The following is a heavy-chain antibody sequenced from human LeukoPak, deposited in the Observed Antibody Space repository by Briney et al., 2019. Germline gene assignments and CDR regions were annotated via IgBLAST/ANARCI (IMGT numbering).Heavy chain of an antibody. V-gene: IGHV4-39*07. D-gene: IGHD6-13*01. J-gene: IGHJ5*02. CDR1: GDSISSTNYY. CDR3: ARHVSSSWSDRYNWFDP. CDR2: IYYSGST. Sequence: SETLSLTCTVSGDSISSTNYYWNWIHQPPGKGLEWIGSIYYSGSTYYNPSLKSRVTISVDTSKYQFSLKLSSVTAADTAVYYCARHVSSSWSDRYNWFDPWGQGTLVTVSS.